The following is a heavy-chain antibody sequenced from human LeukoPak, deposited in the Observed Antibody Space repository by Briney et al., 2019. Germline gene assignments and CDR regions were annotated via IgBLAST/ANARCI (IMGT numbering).Heavy chain of an antibody. J-gene: IGHJ4*02. Sequence: GSVKVSCKASEYTFTDYHIHWVRQAPGQGLEWMGWINPNSGGTNYAQKFQGRVTMTRDTSISTAYMELSGLRSDDTAVYYCARRYSDSSEGFDFWGQGTLVTVSS. CDR3: ARRYSDSSEGFDF. D-gene: IGHD6-6*01. V-gene: IGHV1-2*02. CDR1: EYTFTDYH. CDR2: INPNSGGT.